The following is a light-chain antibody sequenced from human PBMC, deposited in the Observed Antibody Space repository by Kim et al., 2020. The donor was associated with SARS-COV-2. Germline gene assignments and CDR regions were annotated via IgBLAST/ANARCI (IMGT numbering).Light chain of an antibody. Sequence: QSALTQPPSASGSPGQSVTISCTGTSSDVGGYNYVSWYQQHPGKAPKLMIYEVSKRPSGVSDRFSGSKSGNTASLTVSGLQAEDEADYYCSSYAGSNTSVFGTGTQVTVL. CDR3: SSYAGSNTSV. J-gene: IGLJ1*01. V-gene: IGLV2-8*01. CDR2: EVS. CDR1: SSDVGGYNY.